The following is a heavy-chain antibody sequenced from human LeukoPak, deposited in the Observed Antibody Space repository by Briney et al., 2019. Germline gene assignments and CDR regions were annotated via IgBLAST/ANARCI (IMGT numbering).Heavy chain of an antibody. CDR2: INDSGGST. CDR3: AKAQSGAYAFDI. CDR1: GFTFSSYA. J-gene: IGHJ3*02. Sequence: GGSLRLSCAASGFTFSSYAMSWVRQAPGKGLEWVSIINDSGGSTYYADSVKGRFTISRDNSKNTLYLQMNSLRAEDTAVYYCAKAQSGAYAFDIWGQGTMVTVSS. V-gene: IGHV3-23*01. D-gene: IGHD2-15*01.